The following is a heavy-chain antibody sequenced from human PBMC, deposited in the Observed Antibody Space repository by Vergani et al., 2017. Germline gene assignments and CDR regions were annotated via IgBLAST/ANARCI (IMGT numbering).Heavy chain of an antibody. V-gene: IGHV3-33*06. CDR2: IWYDGSNK. CDR3: AKTGGGTRGLDY. J-gene: IGHJ4*02. D-gene: IGHD3-16*01. CDR1: GFTFSSYG. Sequence: QVQLVESGGGVVQPGRSLRLSCAASGFTFSSYGMHWVLQAPGKGLEWVAVIWYDGSNKYYADSVKGRFTISRDNSKNTLYLQMNRRRAEDTAVYYCAKTGGGTRGLDYWGQGTLVTVSS.